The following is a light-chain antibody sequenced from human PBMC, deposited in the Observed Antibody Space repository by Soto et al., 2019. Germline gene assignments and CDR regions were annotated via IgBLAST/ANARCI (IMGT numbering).Light chain of an antibody. CDR1: ISDVGGYNY. V-gene: IGLV2-14*01. J-gene: IGLJ3*02. CDR3: SSYTGSSTLV. CDR2: EDS. Sequence: QSALTQPASVSGSPGQSITISCTGTISDVGGYNYVSWYQQHPGKAPKLMIYEDSNRPSGVSNRFSGSKSGNTASLTISGLQAEDEADYYCSSYTGSSTLVFGGGTKLTVL.